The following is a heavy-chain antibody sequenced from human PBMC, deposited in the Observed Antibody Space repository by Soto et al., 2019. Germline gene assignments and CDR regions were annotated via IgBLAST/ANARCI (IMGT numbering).Heavy chain of an antibody. CDR2: ISGSGGST. J-gene: IGHJ6*03. V-gene: IGHV3-23*01. CDR3: AKVVGPDYYYYYMDV. CDR1: GFTFSSYA. Sequence: GGSLRLSCAASGFTFSSYAMSWVRQATGKGLEWVSAISGSGGSTYYADSVKGRFTISRDNSKNTLYLQMNSLRAEDTAVYYCAKVVGPDYYYYYMDVWGKGTTVTVSS.